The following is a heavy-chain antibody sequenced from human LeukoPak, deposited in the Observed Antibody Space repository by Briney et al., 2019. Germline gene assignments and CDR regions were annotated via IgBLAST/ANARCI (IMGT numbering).Heavy chain of an antibody. CDR1: GYSFTSYW. Sequence: GASLKISCKGSGYSFTSYWIGWVRQLPGKGLEWMGIIYPGDSDTRYSPSFQGQVTISADKSISTAYLQWSSLKASDTAMYYCARHGYSSSWRNWFDPWGQGTLVTVSS. V-gene: IGHV5-51*01. D-gene: IGHD6-13*01. CDR3: ARHGYSSSWRNWFDP. CDR2: IYPGDSDT. J-gene: IGHJ5*02.